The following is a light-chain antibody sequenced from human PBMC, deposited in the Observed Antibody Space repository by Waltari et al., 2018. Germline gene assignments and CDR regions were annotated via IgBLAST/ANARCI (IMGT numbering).Light chain of an antibody. CDR3: QVWEGSSDHYV. V-gene: IGLV3-21*03. CDR1: NIGGKT. Sequence: SYFLTHPASVSVAPGKTARHTREGKNIGGKTVHWYQLRPGQAPVLVVHDDSDRPSGIPERFSGSNSGNTATLTISGVEVGDEGDYYCQVWEGSSDHYVFGTGTAVSV. J-gene: IGLJ1*01. CDR2: DDS.